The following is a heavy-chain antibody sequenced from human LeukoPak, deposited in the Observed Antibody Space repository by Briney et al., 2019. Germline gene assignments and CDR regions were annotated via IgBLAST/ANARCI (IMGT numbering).Heavy chain of an antibody. CDR2: IKKDGIEK. CDR3: ARGRYSSRSGGYYFDI. Sequence: PGGSLRLSCAASGLTVSSYSVNWVRQAPGKGLEWVANIKKDGIEKYYVESVKGRFTISRDNAKNSLYLQMNSLRAEDTAVYYCARGRYSSRSGGYYFDIWGQGTLVTVSS. CDR1: GLTVSSYS. D-gene: IGHD2-2*01. J-gene: IGHJ4*02. V-gene: IGHV3-7*01.